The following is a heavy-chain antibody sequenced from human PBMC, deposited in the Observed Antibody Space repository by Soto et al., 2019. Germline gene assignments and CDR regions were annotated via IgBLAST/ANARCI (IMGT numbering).Heavy chain of an antibody. J-gene: IGHJ4*02. CDR2: SHDSGTT. CDR3: ARPTSWFGDIL. V-gene: IGHV4-59*08. D-gene: IGHD3-10*01. CDR1: GASITTYY. Sequence: QVRLQESGPGLLKPSETLSLTCSVSGASITTYYWSWFWQSPGKGLEWIGYSHDSGTTKYNASLASRVTISVDTSKTHFFLRLTSVTAADTAVYYCARPTSWFGDILWGQGTLVTVTS.